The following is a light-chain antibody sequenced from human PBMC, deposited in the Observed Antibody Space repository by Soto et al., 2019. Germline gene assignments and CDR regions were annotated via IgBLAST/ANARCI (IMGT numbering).Light chain of an antibody. V-gene: IGLV2-11*01. J-gene: IGLJ2*01. CDR2: DVS. CDR3: CSYAGSYTFVV. Sequence: QSVLTQPRSVSGSPGQSVTISCTGTSSDVGGYNYVSWYQQHPGKAPQLMIYDVSKRPTGVPDRFSGSKSGNTASLTISGLQDEDEADYYCCSYAGSYTFVVFGGGTQLTVL. CDR1: SSDVGGYNY.